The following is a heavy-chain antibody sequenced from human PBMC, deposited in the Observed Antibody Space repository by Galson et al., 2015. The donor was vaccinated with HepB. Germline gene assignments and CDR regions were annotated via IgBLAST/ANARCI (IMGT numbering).Heavy chain of an antibody. J-gene: IGHJ4*02. CDR3: ARGRIADRPGLLDY. CDR1: GDSVSNTYVG. D-gene: IGHD6-6*01. CDR2: TSHRSKWYN. V-gene: IGHV6-1*01. Sequence: CPIPGDSVSNTYVGWNWIRHSPSRALEWLGWTSHRSKWYNEYAVSVKSRIPINPDTSKNHFSLQLNSVTPEDTAVYFCARGRIADRPGLLDYWDQGTLVTVSS.